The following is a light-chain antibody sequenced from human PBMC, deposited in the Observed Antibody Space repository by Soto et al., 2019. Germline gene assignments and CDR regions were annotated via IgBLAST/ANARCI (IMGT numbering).Light chain of an antibody. CDR3: QQSYTTASIT. CDR2: AAS. V-gene: IGKV1-39*01. Sequence: DIQMTQSPSSLSASVGDRVTITCRASQSISRNLNWYQHKPGKAPKLLIYAASSLQNGVPLRFSGGGSGTEVTLSISSLQPEDFGTYYCQQSYTTASITFGQGTRLEIK. CDR1: QSISRN. J-gene: IGKJ5*01.